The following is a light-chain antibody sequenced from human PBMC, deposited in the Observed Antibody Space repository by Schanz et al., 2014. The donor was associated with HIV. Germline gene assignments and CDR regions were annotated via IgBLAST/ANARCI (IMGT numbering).Light chain of an antibody. V-gene: IGLV2-18*02. J-gene: IGLJ3*02. CDR2: EVI. Sequence: QSALTQPASVSGSPGQSITISCTGTSSDVGGYNYVSWHQQPPGTTPKLMIYEVINRPSGVPDRFSGSRSGNTASLTISALQPEDEADYYCSSYTSSSTWVFGGGTKLTVL. CDR1: SSDVGGYNY. CDR3: SSYTSSSTWV.